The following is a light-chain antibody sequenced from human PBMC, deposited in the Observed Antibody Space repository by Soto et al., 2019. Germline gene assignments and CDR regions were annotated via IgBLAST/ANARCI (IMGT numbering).Light chain of an antibody. Sequence: EIVMTQSPATLSVSPGERATLSCRASQTISTNLAWYQQKPGQAPRLLIYGASTRATGIPARFSDSGSETDFTLTISSLQSEDFAVYYRQQYCNWPPETFGPGTKVDIK. CDR3: QQYCNWPPET. CDR2: GAS. CDR1: QTISTN. V-gene: IGKV3-15*01. J-gene: IGKJ3*01.